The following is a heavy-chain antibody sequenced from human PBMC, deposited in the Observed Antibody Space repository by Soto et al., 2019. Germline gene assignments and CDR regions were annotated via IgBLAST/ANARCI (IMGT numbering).Heavy chain of an antibody. J-gene: IGHJ6*02. D-gene: IGHD1-26*01. CDR3: ARERAQGDYSYGMDV. V-gene: IGHV3-33*01. CDR2: NRDTGSNK. CDR1: GFTVSRPG. Sequence: GGSLRLSCAVSGFTVSRPGMNWVRQAPGKGLEWVAVNRDTGSNKYYADSVNGLFTTTRINSKNRLYLQMNSLRVDDTAVYYCARERAQGDYSYGMDVWGQGTTVTVSS.